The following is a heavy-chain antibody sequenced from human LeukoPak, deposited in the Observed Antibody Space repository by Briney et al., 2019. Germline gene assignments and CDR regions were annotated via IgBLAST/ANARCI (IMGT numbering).Heavy chain of an antibody. D-gene: IGHD3-22*01. CDR2: INSDGSST. CDR1: GFTFSSYG. CDR3: ARAYDSSGYYVDY. V-gene: IGHV3-74*01. Sequence: GGSLRLSCAASGFTFSSYGMSWVRQAPGKGLVWVSRINSDGSSTSYADSVKGRFTISRDNAKNTLYLQMNSLRAEDTAVYYCARAYDSSGYYVDYWGQGTLVTVSS. J-gene: IGHJ4*02.